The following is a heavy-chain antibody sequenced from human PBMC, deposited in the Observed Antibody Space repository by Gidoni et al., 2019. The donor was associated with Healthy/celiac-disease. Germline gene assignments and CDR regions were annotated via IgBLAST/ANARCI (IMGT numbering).Heavy chain of an antibody. V-gene: IGHV3-53*01. CDR2: IYSGGST. CDR1: GFTVSSTY. J-gene: IGHJ4*02. D-gene: IGHD6-19*01. CDR3: ARDTRSGWYTFDY. Sequence: VQLVESGGGLLHPEGSLRLSCASSGFTVSSTYMSWVRQAPGKGLEWVSVIYSGGSTYYADSVKGRFNISRDNSKNKLYMQMNSLRAEDTGVYYCARDTRSGWYTFDYWGQGTLVTVSS.